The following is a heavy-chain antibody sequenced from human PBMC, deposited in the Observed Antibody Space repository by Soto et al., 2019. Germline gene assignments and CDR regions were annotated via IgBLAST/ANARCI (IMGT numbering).Heavy chain of an antibody. CDR2: IYHSGST. J-gene: IGHJ5*02. D-gene: IGHD2-15*01. CDR3: ARTGGYCSGGSCYRGPSWFDP. CDR1: SGSISSSNW. Sequence: TSETLSLTCAVSSGSISSSNWWSWVRQPPGKGLEWIGEIYHSGSTNYNPSLKSRVTISVDKSKNQFSLKLSSVTAADTAVYYCARTGGYCSGGSCYRGPSWFDPWGQGTLVTVSS. V-gene: IGHV4-4*02.